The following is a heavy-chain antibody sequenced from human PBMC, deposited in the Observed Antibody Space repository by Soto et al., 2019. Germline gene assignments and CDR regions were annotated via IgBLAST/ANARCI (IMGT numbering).Heavy chain of an antibody. CDR2: IERDDDDK. CDR3: ARSIRGPRRFNGMDV. D-gene: IGHD1-20*01. CDR1: GFSLTSPGMC. Sequence: SGPTLVNPTETLTLTCTFSGFSLTSPGMCVSWIRQSPGKALEWLALIERDDDDKYYSTSLKTRLTISKDTRKNQVVLTMANMEPADTATYYCARSIRGPRRFNGMDVWGQGTTVTVSS. V-gene: IGHV2-70*13. J-gene: IGHJ6*02.